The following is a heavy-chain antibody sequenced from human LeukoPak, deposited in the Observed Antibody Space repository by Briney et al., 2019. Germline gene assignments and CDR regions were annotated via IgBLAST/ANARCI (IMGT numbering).Heavy chain of an antibody. CDR1: GSNFTSYW. V-gene: IGHV5-51*01. Sequence: GASLQISCKGSGSNFTSYWIGWVRQLPGKGLEWMGIIYPGDSDTRYSPSFQGQVTISADKSISTAYLQWSSLKASDTAMYYCARLDGYFSIRADYWGQGTLVTVSS. J-gene: IGHJ4*02. D-gene: IGHD5-24*01. CDR2: IYPGDSDT. CDR3: ARLDGYFSIRADY.